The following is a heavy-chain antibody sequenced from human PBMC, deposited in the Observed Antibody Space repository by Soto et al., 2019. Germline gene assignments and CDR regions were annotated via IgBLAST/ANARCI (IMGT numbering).Heavy chain of an antibody. D-gene: IGHD2-8*01. V-gene: IGHV1-46*03. Sequence: QVQLVQSGAEVKKPGASVKVSCKASGYTFTSYYMHWVRQAPGQGLEWMGIINPSGGSTSYAQKFQGGVNMTRDTSTSTVYMELSSLRSEDTAVCYCARARDDAGVPFDYWGQGTLVTVSS. CDR2: INPSGGST. CDR1: GYTFTSYY. J-gene: IGHJ4*02. CDR3: ARARDDAGVPFDY.